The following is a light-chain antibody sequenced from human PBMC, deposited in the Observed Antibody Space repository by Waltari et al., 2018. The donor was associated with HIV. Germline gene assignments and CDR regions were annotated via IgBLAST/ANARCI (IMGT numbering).Light chain of an antibody. Sequence: DIQMTQSPSSLSASGGERVTITCRASQGVSNYLAWYQQKPGKVPKLLIYAASTLQSGVPSRFIGSGSGTYFPLTISSLQPEYVATYYCPKYNSAPWTFGQGTKVEIK. CDR3: PKYNSAPWT. CDR1: QGVSNY. V-gene: IGKV1-27*01. CDR2: AAS. J-gene: IGKJ1*01.